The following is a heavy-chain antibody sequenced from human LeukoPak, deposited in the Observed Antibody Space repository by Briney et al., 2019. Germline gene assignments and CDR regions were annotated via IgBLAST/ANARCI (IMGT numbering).Heavy chain of an antibody. V-gene: IGHV3-53*01. Sequence: GGSLRLSCAASGFTVSGNYMSWVRQAPGKGLEWVPVIYSGGSTYYADSVKGRFTISRDNSKNTLYLQMNSLRAEDTAVYYCAREAETSTYFDYWGQGTLVTVSS. CDR3: AREAETSTYFDY. CDR2: IYSGGST. CDR1: GFTVSGNY. J-gene: IGHJ4*02.